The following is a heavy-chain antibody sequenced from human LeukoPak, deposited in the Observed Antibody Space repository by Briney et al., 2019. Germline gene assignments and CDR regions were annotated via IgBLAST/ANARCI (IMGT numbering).Heavy chain of an antibody. Sequence: IIPILGIANYAQKFQGRVTITADKSTSTAYMELSSLRSEDTAVYYCATVYQLLEGGWFDPWGQGTLVTVSS. V-gene: IGHV1-69*02. J-gene: IGHJ5*02. CDR2: IIPILGIA. D-gene: IGHD2-2*01. CDR3: ATVYQLLEGGWFDP.